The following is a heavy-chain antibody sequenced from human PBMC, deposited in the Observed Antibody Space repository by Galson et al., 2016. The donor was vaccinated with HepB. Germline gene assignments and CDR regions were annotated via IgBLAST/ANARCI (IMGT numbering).Heavy chain of an antibody. V-gene: IGHV3-21*01. J-gene: IGHJ6*02. Sequence: QAPGKGLEWVSSIRSSSSNIYYADSVKGRFTISRDNAKNSLYLQMNSLRAEDTAVYYCARDLDTAMEWERYYYYGMDVWGQGTTVTVSS. CDR2: IRSSSSNI. D-gene: IGHD5-18*01. CDR3: ARDLDTAMEWERYYYYGMDV.